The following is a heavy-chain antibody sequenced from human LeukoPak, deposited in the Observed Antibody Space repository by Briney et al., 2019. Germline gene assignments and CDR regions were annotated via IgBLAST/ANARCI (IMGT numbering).Heavy chain of an antibody. D-gene: IGHD5-24*01. J-gene: IGHJ4*02. CDR2: IYYSGSA. V-gene: IGHV4-59*08. CDR3: ASSDGRLEY. CDR1: GGSISSYY. Sequence: SETLSLTCTVSGGSISSYYWNWIRQPPGKGLEWVGYIYYSGSASYNPSLKSRVTISVDTSKNQFSLKLNSVTAADTAVYYCASSDGRLEYWGQGTLVPGSS.